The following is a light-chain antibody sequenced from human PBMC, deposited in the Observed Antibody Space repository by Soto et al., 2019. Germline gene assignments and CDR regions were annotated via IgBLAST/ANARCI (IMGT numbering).Light chain of an antibody. J-gene: IGKJ3*01. CDR2: AAS. CDR3: QHYNDYRFT. CDR1: QDISTW. Sequence: DIPMTQSPSSVSASVGDRVTITCRASQDISTWLAWYQQKPGKAPKLLIYAASSLFSGVPSRFSGSGSGTDFTLTISSLQPEDFATYDCQHYNDYRFTFGPGTKVEIK. V-gene: IGKV1D-16*01.